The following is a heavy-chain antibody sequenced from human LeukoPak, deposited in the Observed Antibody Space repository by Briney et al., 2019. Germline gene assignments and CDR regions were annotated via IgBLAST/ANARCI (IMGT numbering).Heavy chain of an antibody. V-gene: IGHV4-30-4*01. J-gene: IGHJ6*02. CDR3: ARVRGGGYGDYGMDV. D-gene: IGHD1-26*01. Sequence: SETLSLTCTVSGGSFSSGDYFWCWIRQPPGKRLEWIGYIYYSGSTYYNPSLKSRVTISVDTSKSQFSLRLSSVTAADTAVYYCARVRGGGYGDYGMDVWGQGTTVTVSS. CDR1: GGSFSSGDYF. CDR2: IYYSGST.